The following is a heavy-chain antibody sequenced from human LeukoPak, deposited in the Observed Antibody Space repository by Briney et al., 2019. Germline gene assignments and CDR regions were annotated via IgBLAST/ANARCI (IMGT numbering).Heavy chain of an antibody. CDR1: GFTFSSYW. V-gene: IGHV3-7*01. CDR3: ARMTEMGYYDFWSGSYYYYYYMDV. J-gene: IGHJ6*03. D-gene: IGHD3-3*01. Sequence: PGGSLRLSCAASGFTFSSYWMSWVRQAPGKGLEWVANIKQDGSEKYYVDSVKGRFTISRDNAKNSLYLQMNSLRAEDTAVYYCARMTEMGYYDFWSGSYYYYYYMDVWGKGTTVTVSS. CDR2: IKQDGSEK.